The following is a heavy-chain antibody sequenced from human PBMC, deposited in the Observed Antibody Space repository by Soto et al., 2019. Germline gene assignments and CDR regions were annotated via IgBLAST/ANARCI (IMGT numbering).Heavy chain of an antibody. Sequence: KSSETRSLTCSVSGAALNSGNYYWSWIRQVPGKGLEWIGHIYVTVAVDYNPSLRGRITISQDTSERQFSLNLRLVTAADTAVYYCARRRIATNNYKWFDPWGQGTLVTVSS. D-gene: IGHD2-21*01. CDR3: ARRRIATNNYKWFDP. CDR1: GAALNSGNYY. J-gene: IGHJ5*02. CDR2: IYVTVAV. V-gene: IGHV4-31*03.